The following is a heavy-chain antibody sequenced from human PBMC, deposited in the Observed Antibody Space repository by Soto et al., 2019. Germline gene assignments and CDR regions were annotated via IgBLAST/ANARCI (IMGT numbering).Heavy chain of an antibody. V-gene: IGHV4-34*01. CDR1: GGSFSGYY. CDR3: ARDKITGLFDY. Sequence: QVQLQQWGAGLLKPSETLSLTCAVYGGSFSGYYWTWIRQPPRTGLEWIGEINHSGSTNYNPSLKSRVTISVDTSKHQFSLKLTSVTAADTAVYYWARDKITGLFDYWGQGTLVTVSS. D-gene: IGHD2-8*02. CDR2: INHSGST. J-gene: IGHJ4*02.